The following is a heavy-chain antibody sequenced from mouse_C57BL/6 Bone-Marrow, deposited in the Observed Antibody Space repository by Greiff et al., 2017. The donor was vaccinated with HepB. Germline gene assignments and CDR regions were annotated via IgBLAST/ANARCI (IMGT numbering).Heavy chain of an antibody. CDR1: GYTFTSYW. J-gene: IGHJ2*01. CDR3: ARVFFTTVVATGGRFDY. CDR2: IHPNSGST. D-gene: IGHD1-1*01. V-gene: IGHV1-64*01. Sequence: VQLQQPGAELVKPGASVKLSCKASGYTFTSYWMHWVKQRPGQGLEWIGMIHPNSGSTNYNEKFKSKATLTVDKSSSTAYMQLSILTSEDSAVYYCARVFFTTVVATGGRFDYWGQGTTLTVSS.